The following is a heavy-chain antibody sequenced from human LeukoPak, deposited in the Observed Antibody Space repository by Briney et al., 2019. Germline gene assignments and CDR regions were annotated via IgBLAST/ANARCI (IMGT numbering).Heavy chain of an antibody. CDR2: IRYDGSNK. CDR3: AKVRLVGRYFDY. V-gene: IGHV3-30*02. Sequence: GGSLRLSCAASGFTFSSYWMSWVRQAPGKGLEWVAFIRYDGSNKYYADSVKGRFTISRDNSKNTLYLQMNSLRAEDTAVYYCAKVRLVGRYFDYWGQGTLVTVSS. CDR1: GFTFSSYW. J-gene: IGHJ4*02. D-gene: IGHD1-26*01.